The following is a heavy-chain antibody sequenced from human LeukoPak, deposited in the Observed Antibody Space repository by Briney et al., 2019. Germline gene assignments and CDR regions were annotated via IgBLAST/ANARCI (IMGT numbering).Heavy chain of an antibody. J-gene: IGHJ4*02. CDR2: INAGNGNT. Sequence: ASVKVSCKGSGYTFTGYAMQWVRQAPGQRLEWMGWINAGNGNTKHSQKFQGRFTITRDTSAGTAYMDLSSLRSEDTAVYYCARGFWNRGTWGPYYFDYWGQGTLVTVSS. D-gene: IGHD3-3*01. CDR3: ARGFWNRGTWGPYYFDY. CDR1: GYTFTGYA. V-gene: IGHV1-3*01.